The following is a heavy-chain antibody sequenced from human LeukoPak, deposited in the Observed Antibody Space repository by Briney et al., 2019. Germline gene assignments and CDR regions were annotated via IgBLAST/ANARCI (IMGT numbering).Heavy chain of an antibody. D-gene: IGHD3-22*01. V-gene: IGHV1-69*01. Sequence: SVKVSCKASGGTFSSYAISWVRQAPGQGLEWMGGIIPIFGTANYAQKFQGRVTITADESTSTAYMELRSLRSEDTAVYYCARGSYYDSSGYYYGWGQGTLVTVSS. CDR1: GGTFSSYA. CDR2: IIPIFGTA. CDR3: ARGSYYDSSGYYYG. J-gene: IGHJ4*02.